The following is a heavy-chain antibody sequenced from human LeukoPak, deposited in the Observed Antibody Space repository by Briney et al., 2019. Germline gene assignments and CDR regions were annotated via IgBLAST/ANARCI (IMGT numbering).Heavy chain of an antibody. Sequence: SETLSLTCTVSGGSISSGGYYWSWIRQPPGKGLEWIGYIYYSGSTNYNPSLKSRVTISVDTSKNQFSLKLSSVTAADTAVYYCARVPLPYSGGWYSLEDWGQGTLVTVSS. CDR1: GGSISSGGYY. CDR3: ARVPLPYSGGWYSLED. D-gene: IGHD6-19*01. J-gene: IGHJ4*02. V-gene: IGHV4-61*08. CDR2: IYYSGST.